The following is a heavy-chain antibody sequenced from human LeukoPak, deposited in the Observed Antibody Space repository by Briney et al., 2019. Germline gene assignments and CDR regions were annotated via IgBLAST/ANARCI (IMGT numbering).Heavy chain of an antibody. CDR2: IDHSGTT. Sequence: SETLSLTCAVYGGSFSGYYWSWIRQPPGKGLQWIGEIDHSGTTNCNPSLKSRVTMSVDTSKNQFSLKLSSVTAADTAVYYCARVAPPYYVDYWGQGTLVTVSS. CDR1: GGSFSGYY. J-gene: IGHJ4*02. V-gene: IGHV4-34*01. CDR3: ARVAPPYYVDY.